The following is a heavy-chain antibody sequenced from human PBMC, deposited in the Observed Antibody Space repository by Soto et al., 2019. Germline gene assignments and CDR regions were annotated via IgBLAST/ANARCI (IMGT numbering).Heavy chain of an antibody. Sequence: SETLSLTCTVSGCSISSYYWSWIRQPPGKGLECIGYIYYSGSTNYNPSLKSRVTISVDTSKNQFSLKLSSVTAADTAVYYCARLRRIAAAGTAFYYFDYWGQGTLVTVSS. CDR1: GCSISSYY. D-gene: IGHD6-13*01. CDR2: IYYSGST. J-gene: IGHJ4*02. CDR3: ARLRRIAAAGTAFYYFDY. V-gene: IGHV4-59*08.